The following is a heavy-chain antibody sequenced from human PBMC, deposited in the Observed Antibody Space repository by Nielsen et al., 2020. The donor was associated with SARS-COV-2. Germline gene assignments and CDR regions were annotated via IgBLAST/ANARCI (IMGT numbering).Heavy chain of an antibody. Sequence: GALKISCAASGFTFSSYSMNWVRQAPGKGLEWVSYISSSSSTIYYADSVKGRFTISRDNAKNSLYLQMNSLRDEDTAVYYCARDRYYDSSGYRGYGMDVWGQGTTVTVSS. CDR2: ISSSSSTI. J-gene: IGHJ6*02. CDR1: GFTFSSYS. V-gene: IGHV3-48*02. D-gene: IGHD3-22*01. CDR3: ARDRYYDSSGYRGYGMDV.